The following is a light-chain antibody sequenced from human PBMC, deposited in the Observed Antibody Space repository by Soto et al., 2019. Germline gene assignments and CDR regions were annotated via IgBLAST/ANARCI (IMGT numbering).Light chain of an antibody. CDR3: QQRSNWPYT. Sequence: EIVLTQSPGTLSLSPRERATLSCRASQSVSSSYLAWYQQKPGQAPRLLIYDASNRATGIPARFSGSGSGTDFTLTISSLEPEDFAVYYCQQRSNWPYTFGQGTKLEIK. CDR2: DAS. CDR1: QSVSSSY. V-gene: IGKV3-11*01. J-gene: IGKJ2*01.